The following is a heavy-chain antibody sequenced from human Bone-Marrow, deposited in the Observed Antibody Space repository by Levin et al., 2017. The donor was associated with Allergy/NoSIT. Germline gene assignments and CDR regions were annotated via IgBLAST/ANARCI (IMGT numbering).Heavy chain of an antibody. D-gene: IGHD5-24*01. CDR1: GSSISSGYY. J-gene: IGHJ4*02. Sequence: SETLSLTCTVSGSSISSGYYWGWIRQPPGKGLEWIGSIYHSGSTYYNPSLKSRVTISVDTSKNQFSLKLSSVTAADTAVYYCARDRAEVRDGYRSVFDYWGQGTLVTVSS. CDR3: ARDRAEVRDGYRSVFDY. V-gene: IGHV4-38-2*02. CDR2: IYHSGST.